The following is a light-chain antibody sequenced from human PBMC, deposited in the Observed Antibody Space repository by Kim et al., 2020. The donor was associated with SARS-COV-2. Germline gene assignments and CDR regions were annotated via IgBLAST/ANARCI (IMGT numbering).Light chain of an antibody. J-gene: IGKJ2*01. Sequence: VSPGERATLSCRASQSVSSNLAWYQQKPGQAPRLLIYGASTRATGIPARFSGSGSGTEFTLTISSLQSEDFAVYYCQQYNNWPGRTFGQGTKLEI. CDR1: QSVSSN. CDR3: QQYNNWPGRT. CDR2: GAS. V-gene: IGKV3-15*01.